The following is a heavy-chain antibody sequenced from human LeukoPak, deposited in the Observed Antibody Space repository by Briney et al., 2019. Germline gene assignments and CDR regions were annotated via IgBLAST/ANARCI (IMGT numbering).Heavy chain of an antibody. CDR1: GYSFTSYW. D-gene: IGHD5-12*01. V-gene: IGHV5-51*01. Sequence: GESLQISCKGSGYSFTSYWIGWVRQMPGKGLEWMGIIYPGDSDTRYSPSFQGQVTISADKSISTACLQWSSLKASDTAMYYCARTLDRLRIGDFQHWGQGTLVTVSS. CDR2: IYPGDSDT. J-gene: IGHJ1*01. CDR3: ARTLDRLRIGDFQH.